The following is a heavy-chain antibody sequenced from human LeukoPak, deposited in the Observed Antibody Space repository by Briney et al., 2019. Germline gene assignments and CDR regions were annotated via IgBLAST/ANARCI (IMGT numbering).Heavy chain of an antibody. CDR3: ARELTGGLDY. Sequence: GSLRLSCAASGFTFNTYTMNWVRQAPGKGLEWVSSISSGTSYIYYADSVKGRFTISRDNAKNSLYLQMNSLRAEDTAVYYCARELTGGLDYWGQGTLVTVSS. CDR2: ISSGTSYI. D-gene: IGHD4/OR15-4a*01. J-gene: IGHJ4*02. CDR1: GFTFNTYT. V-gene: IGHV3-21*01.